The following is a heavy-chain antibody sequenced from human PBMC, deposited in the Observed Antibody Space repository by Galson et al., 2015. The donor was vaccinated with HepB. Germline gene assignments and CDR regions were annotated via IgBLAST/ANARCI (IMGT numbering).Heavy chain of an antibody. CDR1: GLSVGDNY. CDR2: IQADGTT. V-gene: IGHV3-66*01. J-gene: IGHJ6*02. Sequence: SLRLSCAASGLSVGDNYMSWVRQAPGKGLEWVSIIQADGTTHYGDSVRGRFTISRDNYPNTVFLQMNNLRAEDRGLYYCVRDRASFSCHSSGFCGYYGMDVWGQGTTVTVSS. CDR3: VRDRASFSCHSSGFCGYYGMDV. D-gene: IGHD3-22*01.